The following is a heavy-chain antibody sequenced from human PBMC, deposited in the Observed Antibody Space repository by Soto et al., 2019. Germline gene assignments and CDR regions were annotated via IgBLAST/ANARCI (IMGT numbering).Heavy chain of an antibody. CDR3: ARGPPIEDIVAGDDY. J-gene: IGHJ4*02. CDR1: GFTVSSNY. V-gene: IGHV3-53*04. CDR2: IYSGGST. D-gene: IGHD2-15*01. Sequence: GGSLRLSCAASGFTVSSNYMSWVRQAPGKGLEWVSVIYSGGSTYYADSVKGRFTISRHNSKNTLYLQMNSLRAEDTAVYYCARGPPIEDIVAGDDYWGQGTLVTVSS.